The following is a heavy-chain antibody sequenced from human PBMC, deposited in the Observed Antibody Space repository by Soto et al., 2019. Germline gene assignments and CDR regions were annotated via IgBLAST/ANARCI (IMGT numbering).Heavy chain of an antibody. Sequence: EVQLVESGGGLVKPGGSLRLSCTASGFTFSSYSMNWVRQAPGKGLEWVSSMTGTSTYIYYADSVKGRFTISRDNAQNTLYLQMNSLRAEDTAVYYCARDSTAVEMATNLAYWGKGTLVTVSS. CDR2: MTGTSTYI. CDR3: ARDSTAVEMATNLAY. D-gene: IGHD2-2*01. J-gene: IGHJ1*01. CDR1: GFTFSSYS. V-gene: IGHV3-21*01.